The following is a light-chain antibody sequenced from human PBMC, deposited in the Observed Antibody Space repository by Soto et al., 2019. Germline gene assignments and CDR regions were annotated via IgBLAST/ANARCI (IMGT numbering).Light chain of an antibody. CDR2: KVS. CDR1: QSLIHSDGDTY. CDR3: MQGTHWPWT. Sequence: DVVMTQSPLSLPVTLGQPASISCRSSQSLIHSDGDTYLNWFQQRPGQSPRRLIYKVSDRDSGVPDRFSGSRSGTDFTLKISRVEAEDVRVYYCMQGTHWPWTFGQGTEVEIK. V-gene: IGKV2-30*02. J-gene: IGKJ1*01.